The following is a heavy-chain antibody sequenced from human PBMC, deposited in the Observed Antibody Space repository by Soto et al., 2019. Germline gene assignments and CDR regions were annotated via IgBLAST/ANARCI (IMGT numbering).Heavy chain of an antibody. CDR2: ISYDGSNK. Sequence: QVQLVESGGGVVQPGRSLRLSCAASGFTFSSNGMHWVRQAPGKGLEWVAVISYDGSNKYYADSVKGRFTISRDNSKNTQYLQMNSLRAEDTAVYYCAKDHRYCISTSCYDPEGYWGQGTLVTVSS. D-gene: IGHD2-2*01. CDR3: AKDHRYCISTSCYDPEGY. V-gene: IGHV3-30*18. J-gene: IGHJ4*02. CDR1: GFTFSSNG.